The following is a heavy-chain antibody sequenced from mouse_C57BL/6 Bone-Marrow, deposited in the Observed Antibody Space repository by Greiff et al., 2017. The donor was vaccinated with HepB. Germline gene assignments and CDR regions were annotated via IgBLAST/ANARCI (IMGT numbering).Heavy chain of an antibody. CDR1: GFTFTDYY. V-gene: IGHV7-3*01. D-gene: IGHD1-1*01. J-gene: IGHJ4*01. CDR2: IRNKANGYTT. CDR3: ARSPYYYGSSPYYAMDY. Sequence: EVKLMESGGGLVQPGGSLSLSCAASGFTFTDYYMSWVRQPPGKALEWLGFIRNKANGYTTEYSASVKGRFTISRDNSQSILYLQMNALRAEDSATYYCARSPYYYGSSPYYAMDYWGQGTSVTVSS.